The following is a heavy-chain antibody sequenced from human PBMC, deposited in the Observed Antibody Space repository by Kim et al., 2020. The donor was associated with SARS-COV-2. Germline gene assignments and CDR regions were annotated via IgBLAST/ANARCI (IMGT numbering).Heavy chain of an antibody. CDR2: IYYSGST. V-gene: IGHV4-59*01. Sequence: SETLSLTCTVSGGSISSYYWSWIRQPPGKGLEWIGYIYYSGSTNYNPSLKSRVTISVDTSKNQFSLKLSSVTAADTAVYYCARGPSPPAGLSYYYYGMDVWGQGTTVTVSS. CDR3: ARGPSPPAGLSYYYYGMDV. D-gene: IGHD6-13*01. CDR1: GGSISSYY. J-gene: IGHJ6*02.